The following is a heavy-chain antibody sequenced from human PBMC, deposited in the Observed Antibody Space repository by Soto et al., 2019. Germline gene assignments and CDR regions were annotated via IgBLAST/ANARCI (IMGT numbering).Heavy chain of an antibody. Sequence: ASVKVSCKASGYTFTSYAMHWVRQAPGQRLEWMGWINAGNGNTKYSQKFQGRVTITGDTSASTAYMELSSLRSGDTAVYYCAGGSGSYYRPSDYWGQGTLVTVSS. V-gene: IGHV1-3*01. CDR3: AGGSGSYYRPSDY. D-gene: IGHD3-10*01. J-gene: IGHJ4*02. CDR2: INAGNGNT. CDR1: GYTFTSYA.